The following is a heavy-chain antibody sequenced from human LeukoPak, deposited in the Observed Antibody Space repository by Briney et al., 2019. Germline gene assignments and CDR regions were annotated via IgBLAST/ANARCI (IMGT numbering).Heavy chain of an antibody. CDR1: GFTFSNYA. D-gene: IGHD1-1*01. J-gene: IGHJ3*02. CDR3: ARFKVGTNTTQKNAFDI. Sequence: PGGSLRLSCAASGFTFSNYAMHWVRQAPGKGLEWVAVISFDATKEYFGKSVKGRFTISRDNSKATLYLQMHRLRIEDTALYFCARFKVGTNTTQKNAFDIWGRGTVVAASS. V-gene: IGHV3-30*01. CDR2: ISFDATKE.